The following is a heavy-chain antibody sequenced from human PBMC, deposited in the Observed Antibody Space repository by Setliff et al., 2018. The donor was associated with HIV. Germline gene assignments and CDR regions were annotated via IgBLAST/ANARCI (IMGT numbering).Heavy chain of an antibody. CDR2: INSATGGT. Sequence: ASVKVSCKASGYTFTDNYIHWVRQAPGQGLEWMAWINSATGGTNYAQKFQGRVIMTRDTSFSTAYMELSSLKSDDTAVYYCARVLFKVNSGTYYALGYWGQGTLVTVSS. D-gene: IGHD1-26*01. J-gene: IGHJ4*02. CDR3: ARVLFKVNSGTYYALGY. V-gene: IGHV1-2*02. CDR1: GYTFTDNY.